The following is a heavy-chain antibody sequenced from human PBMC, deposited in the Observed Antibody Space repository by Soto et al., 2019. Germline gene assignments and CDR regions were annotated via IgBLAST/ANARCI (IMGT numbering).Heavy chain of an antibody. V-gene: IGHV3-23*01. D-gene: IGHD6-6*01. CDR2: ISGSGGST. J-gene: IGHJ6*02. Sequence: GGSLRLSCAASGFTFSSYAMSWVRQAPGKGLEWVSAISGSGGSTYYADSVKGRFTISRDNSKNTLYLQMNSLRAEDTAVYYCAKPLGGSSSAGWYYYGMDVWGQGTTVTVSS. CDR1: GFTFSSYA. CDR3: AKPLGGSSSAGWYYYGMDV.